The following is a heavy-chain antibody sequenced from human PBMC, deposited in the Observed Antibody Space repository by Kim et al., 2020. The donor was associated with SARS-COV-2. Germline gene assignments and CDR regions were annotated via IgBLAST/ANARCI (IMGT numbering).Heavy chain of an antibody. CDR1: GGSFSGYY. J-gene: IGHJ6*02. V-gene: IGHV4-34*01. CDR3: AGEKYPFRRYYGMDV. CDR2: INHSGST. D-gene: IGHD2-2*01. Sequence: SETLSLTCAVYGGSFSGYYWSWIHQPPGKGLEWIGEINHSGSTNYNPSLKSRVTISVDTSKNQFSLKLSSVTAADTAVYYCAGEKYPFRRYYGMDVWGQGTTVTVSS.